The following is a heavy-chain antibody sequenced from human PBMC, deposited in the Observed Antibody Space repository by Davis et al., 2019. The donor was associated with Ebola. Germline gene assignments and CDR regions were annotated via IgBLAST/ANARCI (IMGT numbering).Heavy chain of an antibody. D-gene: IGHD6-6*01. CDR1: GGSIISSSSY. V-gene: IGHV4-39*01. CDR3: ARLESSSGLDY. CDR2: IYYSGST. J-gene: IGHJ4*02. Sequence: SETLSLTCTVSGGSIISSSSYWGWIRQPPGKGLEWIGSIYYSGSTYYNPSLKSRVTISVDTSKNQFSLKLRSVTAADTAVYYCARLESSSGLDYWGQGTLVTVSS.